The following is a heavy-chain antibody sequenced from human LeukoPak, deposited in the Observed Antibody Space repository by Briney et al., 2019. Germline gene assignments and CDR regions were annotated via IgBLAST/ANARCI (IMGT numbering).Heavy chain of an antibody. J-gene: IGHJ4*02. Sequence: PGGSLRLSCTASGFIFSNYWMTWVRQAPGKVLEWVAQINQDGSKEYYIDSVKARFSISRDNARNSLSLQMNSLRAEDTAVYYCVRDGGVSGYDLLDYWGQGTLVTVSS. CDR2: INQDGSKE. V-gene: IGHV3-7*01. CDR3: VRDGGVSGYDLLDY. CDR1: GFIFSNYW. D-gene: IGHD5-12*01.